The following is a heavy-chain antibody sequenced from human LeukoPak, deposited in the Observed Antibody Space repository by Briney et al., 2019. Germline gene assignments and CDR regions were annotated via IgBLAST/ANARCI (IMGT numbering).Heavy chain of an antibody. CDR2: MNPNSGNT. Sequence: ASVKVSCKASGYTFTSYDINWVRQATGQGLEWMGWMNPNSGNTGYAQKFQGRVTMTRNTSISTAYMGLSSLRSEDTAVYYCAREPNDSSLMGWFDPWGQGTLVTVSS. CDR1: GYTFTSYD. D-gene: IGHD3-22*01. CDR3: AREPNDSSLMGWFDP. V-gene: IGHV1-8*01. J-gene: IGHJ5*02.